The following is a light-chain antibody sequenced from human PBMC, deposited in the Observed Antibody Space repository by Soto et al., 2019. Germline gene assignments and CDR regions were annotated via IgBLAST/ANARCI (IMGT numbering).Light chain of an antibody. CDR1: QSISSW. CDR2: KAS. Sequence: DIQMTQSPSTLSASVGDRVTITCRASQSISSWLAWYQQKPGKAPKLLIYKASILESGVPSRFSGSGSGTEFTLTISSLQPDALANDCCQQYNSYRMTFGKGTKVEIK. J-gene: IGKJ1*01. V-gene: IGKV1-5*03. CDR3: QQYNSYRMT.